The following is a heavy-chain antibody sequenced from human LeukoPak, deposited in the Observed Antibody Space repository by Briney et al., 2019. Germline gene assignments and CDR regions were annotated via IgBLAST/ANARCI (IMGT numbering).Heavy chain of an antibody. Sequence: SETLSLTCTVSNYSNSRGYYWAWMRQPPGKGLEWIGNIYHSGNTYYNPSLKSRVSLSVDTSENQFSLKLSSVTAADTAVYYCAGTYSLYDPFDVWGQGTMVTVSS. D-gene: IGHD6-13*01. CDR3: AGTYSLYDPFDV. J-gene: IGHJ3*01. CDR1: NYSNSRGYY. CDR2: IYHSGNT. V-gene: IGHV4-38-2*02.